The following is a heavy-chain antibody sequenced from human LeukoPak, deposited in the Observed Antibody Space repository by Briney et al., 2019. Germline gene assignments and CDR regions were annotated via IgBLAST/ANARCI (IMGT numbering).Heavy chain of an antibody. D-gene: IGHD1-26*01. CDR3: ARVKMGATVSDYYYYYMDV. CDR1: GFTFSDYT. V-gene: IGHV3-64*02. CDR2: ITSNGAYT. Sequence: PGGSLRLSCAASGFTFSDYTIHWVRQAPGKRLQSVSAITSNGAYTHYADSVKGRFTIPRDNSRNAVFLQMGGLRIEDMAVYYCARVKMGATVSDYYYYYMDVWGTGTTVTVSS. J-gene: IGHJ6*03.